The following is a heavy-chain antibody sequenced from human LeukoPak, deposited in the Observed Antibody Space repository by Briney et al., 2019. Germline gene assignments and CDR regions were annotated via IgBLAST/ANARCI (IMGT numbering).Heavy chain of an antibody. D-gene: IGHD5-12*01. J-gene: IGHJ4*02. CDR2: MNPNSGNT. Sequence: AASVKVSCKASGYILTSYEINWVRQATGQGLEWMGWMNPNSGNTGYAQKFQGRVTMTRNTSISTAYMELSSLRSEDTAVYYCARGPSGYAIDYWGQGTLVTVSS. V-gene: IGHV1-8*01. CDR3: ARGPSGYAIDY. CDR1: GYILTSYE.